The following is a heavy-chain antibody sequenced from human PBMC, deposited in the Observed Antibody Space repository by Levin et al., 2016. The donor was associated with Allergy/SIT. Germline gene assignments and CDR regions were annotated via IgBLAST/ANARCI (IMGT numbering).Heavy chain of an antibody. CDR2: IYSGGST. J-gene: IGHJ5*02. Sequence: GESLKISCAASGFTVSNNYVIWFRQAPGKGLEWVSLIYSGGSTNYADSVKGRFTISRDNFKNTLFLQMNSLRAEDTAVYYCARDVGPWGQGTLVIVSS. V-gene: IGHV3-53*01. CDR1: GFTVSNNY. CDR3: ARDVGP.